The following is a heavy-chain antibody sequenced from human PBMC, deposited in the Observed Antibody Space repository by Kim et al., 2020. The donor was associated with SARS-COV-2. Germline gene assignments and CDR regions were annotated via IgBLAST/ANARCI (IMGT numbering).Heavy chain of an antibody. Sequence: SETLSLTCTVSGGSISSYYWSWIRQPPGGGLEWIGYIYYSGSTNYNPSLKSRVTISVDTSKNQFSLKLSSVTAADTAVYYCARGDGGYCSGGSCLWFDPWGQGTLVTVSS. CDR2: IYYSGST. CDR1: GGSISSYY. V-gene: IGHV4-59*13. CDR3: ARGDGGYCSGGSCLWFDP. D-gene: IGHD2-15*01. J-gene: IGHJ5*02.